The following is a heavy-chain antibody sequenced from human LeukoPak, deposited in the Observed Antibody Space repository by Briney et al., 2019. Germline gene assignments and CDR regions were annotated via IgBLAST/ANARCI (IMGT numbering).Heavy chain of an antibody. D-gene: IGHD6-19*01. V-gene: IGHV3-21*01. Sequence: PGGSLRLSCAASGFTFSSYSMNWVRQAPGQGLEWGSSISSSSSYIYYADSVKGRFTISRDNAKNSLYLQMNSLRAEDTAVYYCARDGIAVAGTFDYWGQGTLVTVSS. CDR2: ISSSSSYI. CDR1: GFTFSSYS. CDR3: ARDGIAVAGTFDY. J-gene: IGHJ4*02.